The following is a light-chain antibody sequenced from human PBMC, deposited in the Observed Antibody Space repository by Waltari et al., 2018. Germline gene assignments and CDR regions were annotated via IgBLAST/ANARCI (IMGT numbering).Light chain of an antibody. Sequence: EIVLTQSPATLSLSPGHLATLSCRASQSVSNTYLAWYQQRPGQAPRLLIYAASSRATGIPDRFSGSGSGTDFTLIITRLEPEDSAVYYCHQSGTSPRTFGQGTKLEI. CDR1: QSVSNTY. J-gene: IGKJ2*01. CDR3: HQSGTSPRT. V-gene: IGKV3-20*01. CDR2: AAS.